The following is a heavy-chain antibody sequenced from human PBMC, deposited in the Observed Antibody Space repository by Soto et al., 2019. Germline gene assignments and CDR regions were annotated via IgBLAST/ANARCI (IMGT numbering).Heavy chain of an antibody. CDR1: GVTFXSNP. J-gene: IGHJ4*02. D-gene: IGHD5-12*01. Sequence: SVNVSCKASGVTFXSNPISWMRXAPGQGLEGVGGNIPTVGAGSYAQWFQGRVTITADKYTNTAYMELSNLTPEDTAVYYCARRQRNGYNRYYDYWGQGALVTVSS. CDR2: NIPTVGAG. CDR3: ARRQRNGYNRYYDY. V-gene: IGHV1-69*06.